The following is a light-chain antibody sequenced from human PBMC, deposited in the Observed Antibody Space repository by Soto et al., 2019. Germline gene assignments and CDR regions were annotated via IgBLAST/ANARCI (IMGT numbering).Light chain of an antibody. CDR3: AAWDDSLSLV. J-gene: IGLJ2*01. CDR1: SSDVGGYNY. CDR2: EVN. V-gene: IGLV2-8*01. Sequence: QSALTQPPSASGSPGQSVTISCTGTSSDVGGYNYVSWYQHHPGKAPKLMLYEVNTRPSGVPDRFSGSKSGNTASLTVSGLQAEDEADYYCAAWDDSLSLVFGGGTKLTVL.